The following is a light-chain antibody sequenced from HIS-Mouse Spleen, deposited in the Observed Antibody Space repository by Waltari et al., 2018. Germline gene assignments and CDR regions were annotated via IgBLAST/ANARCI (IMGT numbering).Light chain of an antibody. V-gene: IGKV3-20*01. Sequence: EIVLTQSPGTLSLSPGQRATLSCRASKSVSSSYLAWYQQKPGQAPRLLIYGASSRATGIPDRFSGSGSGTDFTLTISRLEPEDFAAYYCQQYGSSPTFGQGTKLEIK. CDR3: QQYGSSPT. J-gene: IGKJ2*01. CDR2: GAS. CDR1: KSVSSSY.